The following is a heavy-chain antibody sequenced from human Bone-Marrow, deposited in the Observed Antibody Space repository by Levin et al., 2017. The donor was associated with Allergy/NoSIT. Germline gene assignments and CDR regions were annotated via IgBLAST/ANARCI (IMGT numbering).Heavy chain of an antibody. J-gene: IGHJ4*02. Sequence: SVKVSCRASGCTFSTYTISWVRQAPGQGLEWMGRIIPIVGVTNYAQKFQGRVTISADKSTSTAYMELSSLKSDDTAVYYCARDIPMCRRCAGFDYWGQGTLVSVSS. CDR3: ARDIPMCRRCAGFDY. D-gene: IGHD2-2*02. CDR2: IIPIVGVT. V-gene: IGHV1-69*04. CDR1: GCTFSTYT.